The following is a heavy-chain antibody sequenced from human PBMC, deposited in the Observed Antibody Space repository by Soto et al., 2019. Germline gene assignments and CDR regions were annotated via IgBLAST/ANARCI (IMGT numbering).Heavy chain of an antibody. J-gene: IGHJ6*02. V-gene: IGHV4-30-4*01. CDR1: GGSISSGDYY. CDR2: IYYSGST. Sequence: QVQLQESGPGLVKPSQTLSLTCTVSGGSISSGDYYWRWIRQPPVKCLEWNGYIYYSGSTYYNPSLKSRVTISVDTSKNQFSLKLSSVTAADTAVYYCARYCSGGSCHYYYYGMDVCGQGTTVTVSS. CDR3: ARYCSGGSCHYYYYGMDV. D-gene: IGHD2-15*01.